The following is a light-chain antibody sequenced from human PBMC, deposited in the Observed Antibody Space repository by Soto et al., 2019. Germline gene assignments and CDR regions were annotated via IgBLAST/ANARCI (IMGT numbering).Light chain of an antibody. V-gene: IGKV3D-15*01. CDR1: QSVNIY. J-gene: IGKJ4*01. CDR3: QPDDDWLRLT. Sequence: EIVMTQSPATLSVSPGERATLSCRASQSVNIYLAWYQQKTGQAPRLLIFGASSRATGIPTRFSGSGSGTGFNMTIRSLQSEDFAVYFCQPDDDWLRLTFGGGTKVEIK. CDR2: GAS.